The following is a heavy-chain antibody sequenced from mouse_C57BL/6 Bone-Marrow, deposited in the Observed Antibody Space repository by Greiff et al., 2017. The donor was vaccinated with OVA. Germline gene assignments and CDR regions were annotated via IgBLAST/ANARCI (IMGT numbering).Heavy chain of an antibody. J-gene: IGHJ3*01. CDR2: IRNKANGYTT. D-gene: IGHD1-1*01. V-gene: IGHV7-3*01. Sequence: EVKLVESGGGLVQPGGSLSLSCAASGFTFTDYYMSWVRQPPGKALEWLGFIRNKANGYTTEYSASVKGRFTISRDNAQSILYLQMNALRAEDSATYYCARYDYGSAGFAYWGQGTRVTVSA. CDR3: ARYDYGSAGFAY. CDR1: GFTFTDYY.